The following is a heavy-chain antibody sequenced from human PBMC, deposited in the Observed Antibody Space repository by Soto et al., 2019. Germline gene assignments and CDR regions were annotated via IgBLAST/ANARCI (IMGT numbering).Heavy chain of an antibody. D-gene: IGHD3-22*01. CDR2: IWYDGSNK. CDR1: GFTFSSYG. CDR3: ARESGPYYYDSSGYNWFDP. J-gene: IGHJ5*02. Sequence: AGGSLRLSCAASGFTFSSYGMHWVRQAPGKGLEWVAVIWYDGSNKYYADSVKGRFTISRDNSKNTLYLQMNSLRAEDTAVYYCARESGPYYYDSSGYNWFDPWGQGTLVTVSS. V-gene: IGHV3-33*01.